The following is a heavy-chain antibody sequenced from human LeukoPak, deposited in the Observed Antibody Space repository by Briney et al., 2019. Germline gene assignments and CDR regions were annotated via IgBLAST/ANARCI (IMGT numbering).Heavy chain of an antibody. CDR3: AREGIPAAGIDY. J-gene: IGHJ4*02. V-gene: IGHV3-33*01. D-gene: IGHD6-13*01. Sequence: PGRSLRLSCAASGFTFSSYGMHWVRQAPGKGLEWVAVIWYDGSNKYYADSVKGRFTISRDNSKNTLYLQMNSLRAEDTAVYYCAREGIPAAGIDYWGQGTLVTVSS. CDR2: IWYDGSNK. CDR1: GFTFSSYG.